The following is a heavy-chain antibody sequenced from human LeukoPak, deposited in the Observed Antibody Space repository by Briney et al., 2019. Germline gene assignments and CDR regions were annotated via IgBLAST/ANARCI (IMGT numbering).Heavy chain of an antibody. J-gene: IGHJ4*02. CDR3: AKAGYCSGGRCLGY. D-gene: IGHD2-15*01. Sequence: GGSLRLSCAASGFTFDDYAMHWVRQAPGKGLEWVSGISWNSGSIGCADSVKGRFTISRDNAKNSLYLQMNSLRAEDTALYYCAKAGYCSGGRCLGYWGQGTLVTVSS. CDR1: GFTFDDYA. CDR2: ISWNSGSI. V-gene: IGHV3-9*01.